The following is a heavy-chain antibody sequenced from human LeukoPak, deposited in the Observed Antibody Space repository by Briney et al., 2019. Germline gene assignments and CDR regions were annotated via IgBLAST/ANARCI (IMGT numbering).Heavy chain of an antibody. CDR1: GYTFTGYY. Sequence: ASVKVSCKASGYTFTGYYMHWVRQAPGQGLEWMGWINPNSGGTNYAQKFQGRVTMTRDTSISTAYMELSRLRSDDTALYYCARVARGDYYYYYMDVWGKGTTVTVSS. CDR2: INPNSGGT. CDR3: ARVARGDYYYYYMDV. J-gene: IGHJ6*03. D-gene: IGHD3-10*01. V-gene: IGHV1-2*02.